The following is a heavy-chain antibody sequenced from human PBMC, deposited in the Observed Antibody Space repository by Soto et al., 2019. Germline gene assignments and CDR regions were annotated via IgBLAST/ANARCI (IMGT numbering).Heavy chain of an antibody. CDR2: IKQDGSEK. D-gene: IGHD2-2*01. CDR3: ERVDIVVVPAAKGAFDI. V-gene: IGHV3-7*03. Sequence: GGSLRLSCAASGFTFSSYWMSWVRQAPGKGLEWVANIKQDGSEKYYVDSVKGRFTISRDNAKNSLYLQMNSLRAEDTAVYYCERVDIVVVPAAKGAFDIWGQGTMVTVSS. J-gene: IGHJ3*02. CDR1: GFTFSSYW.